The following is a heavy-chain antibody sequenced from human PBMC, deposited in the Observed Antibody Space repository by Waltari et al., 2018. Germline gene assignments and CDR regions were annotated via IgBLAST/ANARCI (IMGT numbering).Heavy chain of an antibody. J-gene: IGHJ6*02. D-gene: IGHD3-22*01. CDR2: ISGTGGST. CDR1: GFTFSNYA. CDR3: AKAQSSSSWYRDGMDV. V-gene: IGHV3-23*01. Sequence: EVQLLESGGGLVQPGGSLRLSCTASGFTFSNYAMSWVRQAPGKGLEWVSLISGTGGSTYYADSVKGRFTISRDNSKNTLYLQMNSRRTEDTAVYYCAKAQSSSSWYRDGMDVWGQGTTVTVSS.